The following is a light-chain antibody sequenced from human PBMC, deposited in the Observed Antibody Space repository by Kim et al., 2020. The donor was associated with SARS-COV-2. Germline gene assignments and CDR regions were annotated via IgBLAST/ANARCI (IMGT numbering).Light chain of an antibody. V-gene: IGLV6-57*03. CDR3: QSYDSSNQGV. J-gene: IGLJ3*02. Sequence: KTVTRSCPRSSGSVVSNYVQWYQQRPGSAPTTVIYEDNQRPSGVPDRFSGSIDSSSNSASLTISGLKTEDEADYYCQSYDSSNQGVFGGGTQLTVL. CDR2: EDN. CDR1: SGSVVSNY.